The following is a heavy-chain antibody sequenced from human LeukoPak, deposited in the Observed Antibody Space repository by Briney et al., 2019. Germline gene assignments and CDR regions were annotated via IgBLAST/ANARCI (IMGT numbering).Heavy chain of an antibody. CDR1: GGSISSYY. D-gene: IGHD3-10*01. V-gene: IGHV4-59*08. J-gene: IGHJ4*02. CDR3: ARHYGDY. Sequence: SETLSLTCTVSGGSISSYYWSWIRQPPGKGLEWIGYIYYSGSTNYNPSLKSRVTISIDSSKNQFSLKLSSVTAADTAVYYCARHYGDYWGRGTLVTVSS. CDR2: IYYSGST.